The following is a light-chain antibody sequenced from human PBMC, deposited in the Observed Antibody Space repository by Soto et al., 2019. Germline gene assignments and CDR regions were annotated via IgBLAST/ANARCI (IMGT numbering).Light chain of an antibody. J-gene: IGKJ4*01. Sequence: EIVLTQSPGTLSLSPGERATLPCRANQDLTDRYLAWYQQKPAQAPRLLIYGASSRATGIPDRFSGSGSGTDFTLTISRLEPEDFAVYYCQQYDDSLLTFGGGTKVEIK. CDR3: QQYDDSLLT. CDR1: QDLTDRY. V-gene: IGKV3-20*01. CDR2: GAS.